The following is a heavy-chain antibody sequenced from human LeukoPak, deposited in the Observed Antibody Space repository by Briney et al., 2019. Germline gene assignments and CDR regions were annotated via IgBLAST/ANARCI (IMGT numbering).Heavy chain of an antibody. CDR3: AISGSYGY. CDR2: ISGSAGST. Sequence: GGSLRLSCAASGFTFSSYAMRWVRQAPGKGLEWVSAISGSAGSTCYADSVKGRFSISRDNSKNTVYLQMNSLTADDTAVYYCAISGSYGYWGQGTLVTVSS. CDR1: GFTFSSYA. J-gene: IGHJ4*02. V-gene: IGHV3-23*01. D-gene: IGHD1-26*01.